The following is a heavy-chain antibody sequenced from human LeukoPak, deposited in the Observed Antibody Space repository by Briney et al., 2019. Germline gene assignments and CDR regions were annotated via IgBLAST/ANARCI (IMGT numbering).Heavy chain of an antibody. CDR1: GGSISSYY. D-gene: IGHD5-24*01. CDR2: IYDSGST. V-gene: IGHV4-59*08. J-gene: IGHJ4*02. CDR3: ARHIDGFIHFDY. Sequence: PSETLSLTCTVSGGSISSYYWSWIRQPPGKGLEWIGYIYDSGSTNYNPSLKSRVTISVDTSKNQFSLKLSSVTAADTAVYYCARHIDGFIHFDYWGQGTLVTVSS.